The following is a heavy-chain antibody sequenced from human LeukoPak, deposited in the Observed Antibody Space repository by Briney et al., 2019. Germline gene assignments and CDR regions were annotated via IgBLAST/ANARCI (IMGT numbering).Heavy chain of an antibody. V-gene: IGHV4-4*07. CDR3: ATAPILRGEAGEQYKYGMDV. Sequence: SETLSLTCTVSGGSISSSYWNWIRQPAGEGLEWIGRIYSSGPTSYNPSLKSRVTMSLDTSKNQFSLKLSSVTAADTAVYYCATAPILRGEAGEQYKYGMDVWGQGTTVIVSS. CDR2: IYSSGPT. J-gene: IGHJ6*02. D-gene: IGHD1-1*01. CDR1: GGSISSSY.